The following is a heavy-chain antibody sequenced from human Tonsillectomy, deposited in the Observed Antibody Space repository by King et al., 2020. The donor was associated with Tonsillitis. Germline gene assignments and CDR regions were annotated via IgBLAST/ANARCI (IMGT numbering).Heavy chain of an antibody. D-gene: IGHD2-2*02. CDR2: IYYSGST. CDR3: ASVTVVVPAAIYWFDP. J-gene: IGHJ5*02. V-gene: IGHV4-30-4*01. CDR1: GGSISSGDYY. Sequence: VQLQESGPGLVKPSQTLSLTCTVSGGSISSGDYYWSWIRQPPGKGLEWIGYIYYSGSTYYNPSLKSRVTISVDTSKNQFSLKLSSVTAADTAVYYCASVTVVVPAAIYWFDPWGQGTLVTVSS.